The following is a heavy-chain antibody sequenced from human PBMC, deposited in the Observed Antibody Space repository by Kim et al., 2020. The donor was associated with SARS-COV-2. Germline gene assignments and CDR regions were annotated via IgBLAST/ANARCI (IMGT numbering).Heavy chain of an antibody. CDR1: GGSISSSSYY. Sequence: SETLSLTCTVSGGSISSSSYYWGWIRQPPGKGLEWIGSIYYSGSTYYNPSLKSRVTISVDTSKNQFSLKLSSVTAADTAVYYCARSEGDIVVVVAATPLDYAFDIWGQGTMVTVSS. V-gene: IGHV4-39*01. CDR2: IYYSGST. D-gene: IGHD2-15*01. CDR3: ARSEGDIVVVVAATPLDYAFDI. J-gene: IGHJ3*02.